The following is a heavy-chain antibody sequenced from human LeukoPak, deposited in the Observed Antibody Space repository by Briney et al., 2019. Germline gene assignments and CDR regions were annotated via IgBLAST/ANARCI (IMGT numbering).Heavy chain of an antibody. CDR2: IYYSGST. CDR3: ARVGYSSGWYVDY. J-gene: IGHJ4*02. CDR1: GGSISSYY. Sequence: SETLSLTCTVSGGSISSYYWSWIRQPPGQGLEWIGNIYYSGSTNYNPALKSRVTISVDTSKTQFSLKLSSVTAADTAVYYCARVGYSSGWYVDYWGQGTLVTVSS. V-gene: IGHV4-59*08. D-gene: IGHD6-19*01.